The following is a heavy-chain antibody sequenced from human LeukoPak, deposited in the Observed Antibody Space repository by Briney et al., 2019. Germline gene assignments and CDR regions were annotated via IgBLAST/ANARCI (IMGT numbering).Heavy chain of an antibody. D-gene: IGHD4-17*01. Sequence: SETLSLTCTVSGGSISSYYWSWIRQPPGKGLEWIGYIYSSGSTNYNPSLKSRVTISVDRSKNQFSLKLRSVTAADTAVYYCARGRSDYAYWGQGTLVTVSS. CDR2: IYSSGST. J-gene: IGHJ4*02. CDR1: GGSISSYY. V-gene: IGHV4-59*01. CDR3: ARGRSDYAY.